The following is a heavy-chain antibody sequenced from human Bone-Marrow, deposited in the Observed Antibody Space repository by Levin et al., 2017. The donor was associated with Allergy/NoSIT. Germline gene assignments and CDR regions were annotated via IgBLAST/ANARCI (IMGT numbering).Heavy chain of an antibody. J-gene: IGHJ5*02. Sequence: ASVKVSCKASGYTFTGYYMHWVRQAPGQGLEWMGWINPNSGGTNYAQKFQGRVTMTRDTSISTAYMELSRLRSDDTAVYYCARGGGIVVVPAAHSSGASGFDPWGQGTLVTVSS. CDR1: GYTFTGYY. CDR3: ARGGGIVVVPAAHSSGASGFDP. V-gene: IGHV1-2*02. CDR2: INPNSGGT. D-gene: IGHD2-2*01.